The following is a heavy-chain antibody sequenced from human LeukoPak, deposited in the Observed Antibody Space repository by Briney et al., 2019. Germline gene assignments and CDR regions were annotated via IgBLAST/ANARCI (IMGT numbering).Heavy chain of an antibody. J-gene: IGHJ6*03. CDR2: TYYRSKWYN. CDR3: ARVGKRMAAAGDYYFYMDV. Sequence: SQTLSLTCAISGDSVSSNSAVWNWIRQSPSRGLEWLGRTYYRSKWYNDYAVSVKSRITINPDTSKNQFSLQLNSVTPEDTAVYYCARVGKRMAAAGDYYFYMDVWGKGTTVTIS. D-gene: IGHD6-13*01. CDR1: GDSVSSNSAV. V-gene: IGHV6-1*01.